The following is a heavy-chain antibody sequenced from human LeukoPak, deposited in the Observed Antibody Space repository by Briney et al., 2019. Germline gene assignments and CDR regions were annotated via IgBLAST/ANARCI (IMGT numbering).Heavy chain of an antibody. V-gene: IGHV4-39*07. CDR3: ARGHSPSVY. Sequence: SETLSLTCTVSGGSISSSCYFWGRIRQPPGTGLEWIGSIYYGGSTYYSPSLRSRVTISVDTSKNQFSLKLSSVTAADTAVYYCARGHSPSVYWGQGTLVTVSS. CDR1: GGSISSSCYF. J-gene: IGHJ4*02. CDR2: IYYGGST.